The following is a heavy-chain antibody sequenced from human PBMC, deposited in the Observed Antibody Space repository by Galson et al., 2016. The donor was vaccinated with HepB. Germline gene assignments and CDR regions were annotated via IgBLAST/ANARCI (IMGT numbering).Heavy chain of an antibody. CDR3: ASLTLYYMGV. J-gene: IGHJ6*03. CDR1: GGSISGSGYY. Sequence: LSLTCTVSGGSISGSGYYWSWIRHHPGKGLEWIGYIHYSGSAYYNPSLKSRLTISVDTSKNQFSLKLSSVTAADTGVYYCASLTLYYMGVWGKGTTVTVSS. V-gene: IGHV4-31*03. CDR2: IHYSGSA.